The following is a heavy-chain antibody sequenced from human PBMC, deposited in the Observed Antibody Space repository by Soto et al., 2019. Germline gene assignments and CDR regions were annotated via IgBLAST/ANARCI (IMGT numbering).Heavy chain of an antibody. J-gene: IGHJ4*02. V-gene: IGHV3-23*01. D-gene: IGHD3-9*01. CDR3: AKADRPYYEILTGPDY. Sequence: PGGSLRLSCAASGFTFDSYAMTWVRQAPGKGLEWVSSISGNGGRTFYADSVKGRFTIYRDNYKNTLHLQMNSLRADDTAIYYCAKADRPYYEILTGPDYWGQGTRVTVSS. CDR1: GFTFDSYA. CDR2: ISGNGGRT.